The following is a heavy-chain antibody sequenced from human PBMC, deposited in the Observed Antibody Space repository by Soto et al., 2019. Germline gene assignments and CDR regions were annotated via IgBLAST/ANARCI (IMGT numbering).Heavy chain of an antibody. J-gene: IGHJ5*02. Sequence: PSETLSLTCTVSGGSLSSYYWSWIRQPPGKGLEWIGYIYYSGSTNYNPSLKSRVTISVDTSKNQFSLKLSSVTAADTAVYYCARDVTSNPSCIVLWGHGTLVTVSS. CDR3: ARDVTSNPSCIVL. V-gene: IGHV4-59*12. D-gene: IGHD2-2*01. CDR2: IYYSGST. CDR1: GGSLSSYY.